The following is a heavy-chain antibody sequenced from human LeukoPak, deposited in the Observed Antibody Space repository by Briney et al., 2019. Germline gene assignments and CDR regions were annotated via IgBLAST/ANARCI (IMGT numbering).Heavy chain of an antibody. Sequence: SGTLSLTCTVSGDSFSNLKWWNWLRRPPGQALEWIGEVYHSGSTNYNPSLKGRVTMSVDKSVNQFSLKLSSVTAADTAVYYCARGGTYSGDNWFDPWGQGTLVTVSS. CDR3: ARGGTYSGDNWFDP. CDR1: GDSFSNLKW. CDR2: VYHSGST. J-gene: IGHJ5*02. V-gene: IGHV4-4*02. D-gene: IGHD1-26*01.